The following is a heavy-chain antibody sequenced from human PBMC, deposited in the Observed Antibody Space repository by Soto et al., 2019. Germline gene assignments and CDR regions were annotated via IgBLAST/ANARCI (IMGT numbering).Heavy chain of an antibody. CDR2: ISGSGGST. Sequence: GGSLRLSCAASGFTFSSYAMSWVRQAPGKGLEWVSAISGSGGSTYYADSVKGRFTISRDNSKNTLYLQMNSLTAEDTAVYYCAKDAKRGYSGYDQPYYYYGMDVWGQGTTVTVSS. CDR1: GFTFSSYA. CDR3: AKDAKRGYSGYDQPYYYYGMDV. D-gene: IGHD5-12*01. J-gene: IGHJ6*02. V-gene: IGHV3-23*01.